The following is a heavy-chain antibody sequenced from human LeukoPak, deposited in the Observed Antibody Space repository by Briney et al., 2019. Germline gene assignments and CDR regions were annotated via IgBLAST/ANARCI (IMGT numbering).Heavy chain of an antibody. CDR2: INHSGST. Sequence: SETLSLTCAVYGGSFSGYYWSWIRQPPGKGLEWSGEINHSGSTNCNPSLKSRVTISVDTSKNQFSLKLSSVTAADTAVYYCARGPTPNAFDIWGQGTMVTVSS. J-gene: IGHJ3*02. CDR3: ARGPTPNAFDI. V-gene: IGHV4-34*01. CDR1: GGSFSGYY.